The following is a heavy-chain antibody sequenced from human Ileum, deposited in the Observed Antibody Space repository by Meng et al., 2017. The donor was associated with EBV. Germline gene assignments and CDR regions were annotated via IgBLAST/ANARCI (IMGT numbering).Heavy chain of an antibody. CDR3: ARYGRCNGNSFYCFDP. V-gene: IGHV4-34*01. J-gene: IGHJ5*02. CDR1: GGSFNVYY. CDR2: IDQSGYT. D-gene: IGHD4-23*01. Sequence: QVRLQPGGTGLLKPSETLSLTCAVYGGSFNVYYWTWLRQPPGKGLEWIGEIDQSGYTKFNPSLSSRATISRDTSNNQFSLRLNSVTAADTALYYCARYGRCNGNSFYCFDPWGQGTLVTVSS.